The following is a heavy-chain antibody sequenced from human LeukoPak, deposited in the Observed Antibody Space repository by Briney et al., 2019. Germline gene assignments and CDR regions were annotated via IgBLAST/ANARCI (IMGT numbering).Heavy chain of an antibody. J-gene: IGHJ4*02. Sequence: GESLRLSCAASGFTFSTAGMNWVRQAPGKGLEWVASIRNRSYGYYADARKGRLTISIDNARNSLYLQMNSLRAEDTALYYCARGGGDIPIDSWGQGTLVAVSS. D-gene: IGHD2-21*02. CDR3: ARGGGDIPIDS. CDR1: GFTFSTAG. V-gene: IGHV3-21*01. CDR2: IRNRSYG.